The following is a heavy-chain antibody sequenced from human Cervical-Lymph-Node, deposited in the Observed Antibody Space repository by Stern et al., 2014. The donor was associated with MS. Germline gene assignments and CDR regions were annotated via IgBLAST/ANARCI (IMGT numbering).Heavy chain of an antibody. Sequence: VQLLESGAEVKKPGASVKVSCKASENSFTSHYIHWVRQAPGKGLEWMGIIYPGGGSAKYAQKFQVRVTMTSDTSTSTVYMELSSLRSEDTAVYYCARDVFRGNYYGMDVWGQGTTVTVSS. J-gene: IGHJ6*02. CDR1: ENSFTSHY. CDR3: ARDVFRGNYYGMDV. CDR2: IYPGGGSA. V-gene: IGHV1-46*01. D-gene: IGHD3-10*01.